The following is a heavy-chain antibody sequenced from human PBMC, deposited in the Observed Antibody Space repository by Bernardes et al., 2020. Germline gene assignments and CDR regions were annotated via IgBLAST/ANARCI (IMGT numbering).Heavy chain of an antibody. Sequence: GGSLRLSCAASGFTFSDYRMSWVRQAPEKGLEWVSRIYDDGSIPDYADSVKGRFTISRDNAKNTLYLQMNRLRLEDTAVYYCTRDMVGAASFWGQGTVVTVSS. CDR2: IYDDGSIP. CDR1: GFTFSDYR. J-gene: IGHJ4*02. CDR3: TRDMVGAASF. V-gene: IGHV3-74*01. D-gene: IGHD1-26*01.